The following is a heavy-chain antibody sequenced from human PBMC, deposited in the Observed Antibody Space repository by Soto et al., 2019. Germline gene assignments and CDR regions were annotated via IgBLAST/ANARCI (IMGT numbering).Heavy chain of an antibody. CDR2: IKQDGSEK. J-gene: IGHJ6*04. D-gene: IGHD3-3*01. Sequence: EMQLVESGGGLVQPGGSLRLSCAASGFTFSSYWMSWVRQAPGKGLEWVANIKQDGSEKYYVDSVKGRFTISRDNAKNSLYLQMNSLRAEDTAVYYWARDDALRFSGVWGKGTTVTVSS. CDR1: GFTFSSYW. CDR3: ARDDALRFSGV. V-gene: IGHV3-7*01.